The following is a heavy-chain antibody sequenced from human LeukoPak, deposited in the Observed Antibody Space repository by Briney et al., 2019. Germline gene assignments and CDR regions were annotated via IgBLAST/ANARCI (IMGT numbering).Heavy chain of an antibody. Sequence: LETLSLTCAVYGGSFSGYYWSWIRQPPGKGLEWIGEINHSGSTNYNPSLKSRVTISVDTSKNQFSLKLSSVTAADTAVYYCARAGRWLQYYYYGMDVWGQGTTVTVSS. CDR2: INHSGST. D-gene: IGHD3-10*01. CDR1: GGSFSGYY. CDR3: ARAGRWLQYYYYGMDV. V-gene: IGHV4-34*01. J-gene: IGHJ6*02.